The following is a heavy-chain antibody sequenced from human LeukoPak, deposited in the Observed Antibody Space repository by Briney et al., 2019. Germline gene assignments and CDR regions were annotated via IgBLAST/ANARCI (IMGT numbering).Heavy chain of an antibody. V-gene: IGHV4-31*03. Sequence: SQTLSLTCTVSGGSISSGGYYWSWIRQHPGKGLEWIGYIYYSGSTYYNPSLKSRVTISVDTPKNQFSLKLSSVTAADTAVYYCARQTGRYFDWLLDYWGQGTLVTVSS. CDR2: IYYSGST. CDR1: GGSISSGGYY. J-gene: IGHJ4*02. CDR3: ARQTGRYFDWLLDY. D-gene: IGHD3-9*01.